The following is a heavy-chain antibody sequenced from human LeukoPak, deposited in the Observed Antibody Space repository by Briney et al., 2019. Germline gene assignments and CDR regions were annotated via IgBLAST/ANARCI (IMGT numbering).Heavy chain of an antibody. CDR2: IYFSGDT. CDR1: GISINNFY. V-gene: IGHV4-59*01. D-gene: IGHD3-10*01. J-gene: IGHJ3*01. CDR3: ARDRAGQSAH. Sequence: SETLSLTCAVSGISINNFYWTWIRQPPGKGLEWIGYIYFSGDTIYNPSLKSRVTISIDTSKNQFSLKLKSVTAADTAVYFCARDRAGQSAHWGQGTLVTVSS.